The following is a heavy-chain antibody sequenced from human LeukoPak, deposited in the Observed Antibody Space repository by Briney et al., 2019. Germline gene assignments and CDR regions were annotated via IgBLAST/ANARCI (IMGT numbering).Heavy chain of an antibody. CDR2: ISWNSGSI. CDR1: GFTFDDYA. D-gene: IGHD3-10*01. V-gene: IGHV3-9*01. CDR3: ARGGHPYGSGMRGFDY. J-gene: IGHJ4*02. Sequence: GGSLRLSCAASGFTFDDYAMHWVRQAPGKGLEWVSGISWNSGSIGYADSVKGRFTISRDNAKNSLYLQMNSLRVEDTALHHCARGGHPYGSGMRGFDYWGQGTLVTVSS.